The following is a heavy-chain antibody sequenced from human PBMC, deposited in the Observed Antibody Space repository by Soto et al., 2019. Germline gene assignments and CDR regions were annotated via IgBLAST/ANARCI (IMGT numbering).Heavy chain of an antibody. Sequence: SGPTLVNPTETLTLTCTVSGFSLSNARMGVSWIRQPPGKALEWLAHIFSNDEKSYSTSLKSRLTISKDTSKSQVVLTMTNMDPVDTATYYCARISSSGGVVIPLVDYWGQGTLVTVSS. CDR2: IFSNDEK. V-gene: IGHV2-26*01. CDR1: GFSLSNARMG. D-gene: IGHD3-3*01. CDR3: ARISSSGGVVIPLVDY. J-gene: IGHJ4*02.